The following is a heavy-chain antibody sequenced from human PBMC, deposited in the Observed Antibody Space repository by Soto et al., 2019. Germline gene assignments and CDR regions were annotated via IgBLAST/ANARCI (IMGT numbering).Heavy chain of an antibody. D-gene: IGHD4-17*01. CDR3: ARAITTVTDYYYYGMDV. V-gene: IGHV1-18*01. J-gene: IGHJ6*02. CDR1: GYTFTSYG. CDR2: ISAYNGNT. Sequence: ASVKVSCKASGYTFTSYGISWVRQAPGQGLEWMGWISAYNGNTNYAQKLQGRVTMTTDTSTSTAYMELRSLRSDDTAVYYCARAITTVTDYYYYGMDVWGQGTTVTFSS.